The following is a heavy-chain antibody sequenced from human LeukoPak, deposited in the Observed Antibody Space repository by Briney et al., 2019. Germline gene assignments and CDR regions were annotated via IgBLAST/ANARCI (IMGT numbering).Heavy chain of an antibody. Sequence: GGSLGLSCAASGFTFCSYSMNWVRQAPGKGLEWVSYISSSSSTIYYADSVKGRFAISRDNAKKSLYLQMNSLRDEDTAVYYCARGVRYLDYWGQGTLVTVSS. V-gene: IGHV3-48*02. CDR3: ARGVRYLDY. CDR1: GFTFCSYS. D-gene: IGHD3-10*01. J-gene: IGHJ4*02. CDR2: ISSSSSTI.